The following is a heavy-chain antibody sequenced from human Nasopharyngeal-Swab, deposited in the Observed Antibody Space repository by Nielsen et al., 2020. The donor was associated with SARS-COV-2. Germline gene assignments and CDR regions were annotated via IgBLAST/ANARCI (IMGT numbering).Heavy chain of an antibody. J-gene: IGHJ6*02. V-gene: IGHV4-59*01. D-gene: IGHD2-15*01. Sequence: WIRQPPGKGLEWIGYIHNSVSTKYNPSVKSRVSISVETSKNQFSLTLSSVTAADTAMYYCARGRGYCSGANCFSPFYYYGLDVWGQGTTGTVSS. CDR3: ARGRGYCSGANCFSPFYYYGLDV. CDR2: IHNSVST.